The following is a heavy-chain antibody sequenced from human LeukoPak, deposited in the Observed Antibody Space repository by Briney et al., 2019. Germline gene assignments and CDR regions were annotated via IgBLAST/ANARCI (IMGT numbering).Heavy chain of an antibody. D-gene: IGHD2-8*01. V-gene: IGHV3-23*01. Sequence: PGGSLRLSCTASGFTFSIFAMTWVRQAPGKGLEWVSAISGSGSTTYYADSVRGRFTISRDNSKNTLYLQMNSLGAEDMSIYYCAKGPRIVYSSSWFDPWGQGTLVIVSS. CDR2: ISGSGSTT. CDR3: AKGPRIVYSSSWFDP. CDR1: GFTFSIFA. J-gene: IGHJ5*02.